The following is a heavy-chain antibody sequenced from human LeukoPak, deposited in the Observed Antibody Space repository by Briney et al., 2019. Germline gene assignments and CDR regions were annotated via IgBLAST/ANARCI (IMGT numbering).Heavy chain of an antibody. Sequence: SETLSLTCAVYGGSFSGYYWSWIRQPPGKGLEWIGEINHSGSTNYNPSLKSRVTISVGTSKNQFSLKLSSVTAVDTAVYYCARGRNWFDPWGQGTLVTVSS. CDR1: GGSFSGYY. J-gene: IGHJ5*02. CDR2: INHSGST. V-gene: IGHV4-34*01. CDR3: ARGRNWFDP.